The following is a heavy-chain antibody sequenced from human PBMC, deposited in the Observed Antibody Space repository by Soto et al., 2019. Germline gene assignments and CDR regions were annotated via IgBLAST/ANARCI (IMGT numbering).Heavy chain of an antibody. Sequence: GGSLRLSCAASGFTCSSYAMHWVRQAPGKGLEWVTVISYDGSNKYYADSVKGRFTISRDNSKNTLYLQMNSLRAEDTAVYYCARDGGRITMIVVVTDLDYWGQGTLVTVSS. D-gene: IGHD3-22*01. J-gene: IGHJ4*02. CDR2: ISYDGSNK. V-gene: IGHV3-30-3*01. CDR3: ARDGGRITMIVVVTDLDY. CDR1: GFTCSSYA.